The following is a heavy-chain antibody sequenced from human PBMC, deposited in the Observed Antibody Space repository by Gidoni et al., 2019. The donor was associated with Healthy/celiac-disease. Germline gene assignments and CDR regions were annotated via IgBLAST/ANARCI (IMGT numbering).Heavy chain of an antibody. Sequence: QVQLQQWGAGLLKPSETLSLTCAVYGGSFSGYYWSWIRQPPGKGLEWMGEINHSGRTNYNPSIKSRVTISVDTSKNQFSLKLSSVTAADTAVYYCARGHIVVVPAARNWFDPWGQGTLVTVSS. CDR3: ARGHIVVVPAARNWFDP. CDR2: INHSGRT. D-gene: IGHD2-2*01. V-gene: IGHV4-34*01. J-gene: IGHJ5*02. CDR1: GGSFSGYY.